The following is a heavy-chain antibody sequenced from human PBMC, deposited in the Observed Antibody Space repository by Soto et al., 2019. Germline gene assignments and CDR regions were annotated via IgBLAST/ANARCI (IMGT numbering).Heavy chain of an antibody. D-gene: IGHD2-2*01. Sequence: ASVKVSCKASGYTFTSYGISWVRQAPGRGLEWMGWISAYNGNTNYAQKLQGRVTMTTDTSTSTAYMELRSLRSDDTAVYYCARADDIVVVPAYDYWGQGTLVTVSS. V-gene: IGHV1-18*01. CDR3: ARADDIVVVPAYDY. J-gene: IGHJ4*02. CDR1: GYTFTSYG. CDR2: ISAYNGNT.